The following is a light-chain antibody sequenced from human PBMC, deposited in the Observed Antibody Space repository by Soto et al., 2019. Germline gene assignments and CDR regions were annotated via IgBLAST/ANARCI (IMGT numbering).Light chain of an antibody. CDR1: QSVSSY. CDR3: QQRSNWPELT. Sequence: EIVLTQSPATLSLSPGERGTLSCRASQSVSSYLAWYQQKPGQAPRLLIYDASNRATGIPARFSGSGSGTDLTLTISSLEPEDFAVYYCQQRSNWPELTFGGGTKVDI. J-gene: IGKJ4*01. V-gene: IGKV3-11*01. CDR2: DAS.